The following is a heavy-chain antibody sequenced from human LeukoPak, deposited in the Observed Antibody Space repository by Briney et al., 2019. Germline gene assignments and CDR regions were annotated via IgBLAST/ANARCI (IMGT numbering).Heavy chain of an antibody. CDR1: GFTFSSYS. J-gene: IGHJ1*01. V-gene: IGHV3-30*18. Sequence: GGSLRLSCAASGFTFSSYSMHWVRQAPGKGLEWVAVISYDGSNKFYTDSVKGRFTISRDNSKNTMSLQMNSLRAEDTAVYYCAKEILINLKGAVHFQNWGQGTLVTVSS. CDR3: AKEILINLKGAVHFQN. D-gene: IGHD1-1*01. CDR2: ISYDGSNK.